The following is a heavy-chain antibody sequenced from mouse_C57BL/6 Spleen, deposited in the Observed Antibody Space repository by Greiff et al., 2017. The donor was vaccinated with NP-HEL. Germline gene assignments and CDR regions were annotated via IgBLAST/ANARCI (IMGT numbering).Heavy chain of an antibody. CDR2: ISDGGSYT. V-gene: IGHV5-4*03. CDR1: GFTFSSYA. J-gene: IGHJ2*01. CDR3: ARGIYYGNAFDY. Sequence: DVMLVESGGGLVKPGGSLKLSCAASGFTFSSYAMSWVRQTPEKRLEWVATISDGGSYTYYPDNVQGRFTISRDNAKNNLYLQMSHLKSEDTAMYYCARGIYYGNAFDYWGQGTTLTVSS. D-gene: IGHD2-1*01.